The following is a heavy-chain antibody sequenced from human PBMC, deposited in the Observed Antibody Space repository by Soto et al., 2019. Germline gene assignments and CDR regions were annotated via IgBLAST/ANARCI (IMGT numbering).Heavy chain of an antibody. Sequence: ASVKVSCKASGGTFSSYAISWVRQAPGQGLEWMGGIIPIFGTANYAQKFQGRVTITADESTSTAYMELSSLRSEDTAVYYCARDQYPTNNYDILTGYFDYWGQGTLVTVSS. J-gene: IGHJ4*02. CDR3: ARDQYPTNNYDILTGYFDY. D-gene: IGHD3-9*01. CDR1: GGTFSSYA. CDR2: IIPIFGTA. V-gene: IGHV1-69*13.